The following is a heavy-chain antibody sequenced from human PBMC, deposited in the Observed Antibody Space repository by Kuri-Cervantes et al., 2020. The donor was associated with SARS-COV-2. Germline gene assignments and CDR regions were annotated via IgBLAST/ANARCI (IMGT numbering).Heavy chain of an antibody. D-gene: IGHD4-17*01. CDR3: ARAPTVTLDY. V-gene: IGHV3-30*03. J-gene: IGHJ4*02. Sequence: GESLKISCAASGFTFSSYGMHWVRQAPGKGLEWVAVISYDGSNKYYADSVKGRFTISRDNSKNTLYLQMNSLRAEDTAVYYCARAPTVTLDYWGQGTLVTVS. CDR2: ISYDGSNK. CDR1: GFTFSSYG.